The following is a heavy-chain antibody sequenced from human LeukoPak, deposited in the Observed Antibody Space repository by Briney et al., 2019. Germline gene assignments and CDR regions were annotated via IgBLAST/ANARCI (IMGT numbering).Heavy chain of an antibody. CDR3: ARDTSPQSPFDY. D-gene: IGHD2/OR15-2a*01. CDR1: GGTFSSYA. Sequence: GASVKVSCKASGGTFSSYAISWVRQAPGQGLEWMGGIIPIFGTANYAQKFQGRVTITTDESTSTVYMELSSLRSEDTAVYYCARDTSPQSPFDYWGQGTLVTVSS. V-gene: IGHV1-69*05. J-gene: IGHJ4*02. CDR2: IIPIFGTA.